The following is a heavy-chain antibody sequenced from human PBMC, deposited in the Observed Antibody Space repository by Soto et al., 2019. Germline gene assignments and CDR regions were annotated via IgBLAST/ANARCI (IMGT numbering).Heavy chain of an antibody. CDR1: GFTFSNFA. CDR3: AKPKTSSHDYGFDY. Sequence: DVQLLESGGGLVQPGGSLRLSCAASGFTFSNFAMSWVRQAPGKGLEWVSAISGGGSAYYVDSVRGRFTTSRDDSQNTLYLQMDSLGAEDAAEYFCAKPKTSSHDYGFDYWGQGTLVTVSS. D-gene: IGHD4-17*01. J-gene: IGHJ4*02. CDR2: ISGGGSA. V-gene: IGHV3-23*01.